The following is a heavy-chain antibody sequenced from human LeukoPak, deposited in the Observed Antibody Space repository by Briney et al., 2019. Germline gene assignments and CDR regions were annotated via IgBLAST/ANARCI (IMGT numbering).Heavy chain of an antibody. CDR2: IYPGDSDT. Sequence: GESLKISCKGSGYSFTSYWIGWVRQMPGKGLEWMGIIYPGDSDTRYSPSFQGQVTISADKSISTAYLQWSSLEASDTAMYYCARLGRGSGWYRGWFDPWGQGTLVTVSS. J-gene: IGHJ5*02. CDR3: ARLGRGSGWYRGWFDP. D-gene: IGHD6-19*01. CDR1: GYSFTSYW. V-gene: IGHV5-51*01.